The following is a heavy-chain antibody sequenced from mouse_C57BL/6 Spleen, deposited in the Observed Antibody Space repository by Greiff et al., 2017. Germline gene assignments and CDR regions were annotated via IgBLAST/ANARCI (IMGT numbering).Heavy chain of an antibody. J-gene: IGHJ3*01. Sequence: VQLQQSGPELVKPGASVKISCKASGYSFTSYYIHWVKQRPGQGLEWIGWIYPGSGNTKYNEKFKGKATLTADTSSSTAYMQLSSLTSEDSAVYYCARRKNDYAWFAYWGQGTLVTVSA. D-gene: IGHD2-4*01. CDR2: IYPGSGNT. V-gene: IGHV1-66*01. CDR3: ARRKNDYAWFAY. CDR1: GYSFTSYY.